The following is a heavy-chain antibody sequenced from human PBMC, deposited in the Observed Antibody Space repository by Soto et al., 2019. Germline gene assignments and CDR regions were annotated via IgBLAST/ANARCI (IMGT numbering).Heavy chain of an antibody. CDR3: ARTTVTSYYFDY. CDR2: TRNKANSYTT. D-gene: IGHD4-17*01. V-gene: IGHV3-72*01. J-gene: IGHJ4*02. Sequence: EVQLVESGGGLVQPGGSLRLSCAASGFTFSDHYMDWVRQAPGKGLEWVGRTRNKANSYTTEYAASVKGRFTISRDESKNSLYLQMNSLNTEDTAVYYCARTTVTSYYFDYWGQGTLVTVSS. CDR1: GFTFSDHY.